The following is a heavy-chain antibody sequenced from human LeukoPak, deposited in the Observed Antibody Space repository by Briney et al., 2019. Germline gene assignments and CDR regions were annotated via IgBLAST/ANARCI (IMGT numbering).Heavy chain of an antibody. CDR2: IYTSGST. J-gene: IGHJ4*02. CDR1: GGSISSGSYY. Sequence: SETLSLTCTVSGGSISSGSYYWSWIRQPAGKGLEWIGRIYTSGSTNYNPSLKSRVTISVDTSKNQFSLKLSSVTAADTAVYYCAREPLSHCSSTSCPAEPFDYWGQGTLVAVSS. V-gene: IGHV4-61*02. D-gene: IGHD2-2*01. CDR3: AREPLSHCSSTSCPAEPFDY.